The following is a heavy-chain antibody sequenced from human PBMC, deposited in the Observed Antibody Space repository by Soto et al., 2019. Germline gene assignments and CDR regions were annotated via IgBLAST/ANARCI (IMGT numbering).Heavy chain of an antibody. V-gene: IGHV3-53*01. Sequence: EVQLVESGGGLIQPGGSLRLSCAASGFSVSSNYMSWVRQAPGKGLEWVPVIYSGGSTFYADSVKGRFTISRDNSKNTLYLKMNSLRAVDTAVYYCARGSMVREVIRTSAFDIWGEGTMVTVSS. CDR2: IYSGGST. CDR3: ARGSMVREVIRTSAFDI. J-gene: IGHJ3*02. D-gene: IGHD3-10*01. CDR1: GFSVSSNY.